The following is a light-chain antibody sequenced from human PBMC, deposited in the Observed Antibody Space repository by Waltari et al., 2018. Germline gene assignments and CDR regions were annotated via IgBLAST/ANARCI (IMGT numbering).Light chain of an antibody. CDR3: QQSYSTPPFT. Sequence: DIQMTQSPSSLSASVGDRVTITCRASQSISSYFNWLQQKPGKAPKLLIYASSSLQSGVPSRFSGSGSETDFTLTISSLQPEDFATYYCQQSYSTPPFTFGPGTKVDIK. CDR1: QSISSY. V-gene: IGKV1-39*01. CDR2: ASS. J-gene: IGKJ3*01.